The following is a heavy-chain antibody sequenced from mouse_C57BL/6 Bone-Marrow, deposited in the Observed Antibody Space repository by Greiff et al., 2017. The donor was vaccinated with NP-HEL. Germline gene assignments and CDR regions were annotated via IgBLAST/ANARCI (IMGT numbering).Heavy chain of an antibody. CDR2: IDLSDSFT. J-gene: IGHJ4*01. Sequence: QLQQPGAELVMPGASVKLSCKASGYTFTSYWMHWVKQRPGQGLEWIGEIDLSDSFTNYNQKFKGKSTLTVDKSSSTAYMQLSSLTSEDSAVYYCAREDGVPYAMDYWGQGTSVTVSA. CDR1: GYTFTSYW. D-gene: IGHD2-3*01. CDR3: AREDGVPYAMDY. V-gene: IGHV1-69*01.